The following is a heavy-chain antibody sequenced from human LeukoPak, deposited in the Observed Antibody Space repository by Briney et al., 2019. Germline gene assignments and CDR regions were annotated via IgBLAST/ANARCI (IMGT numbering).Heavy chain of an antibody. CDR3: ASGQSIAAAPLDY. CDR1: GYSFSDYG. Sequence: ASVKVSCKASGYSFSDYGISWVRQAPGQGLEWLGWINPNSGVTKFAQKVQDRVTLTRDTSISTAYMELTGLISDDTAVYYCASGQSIAAAPLDYWGQGTLVTVSS. D-gene: IGHD6-13*01. V-gene: IGHV1-2*02. J-gene: IGHJ4*02. CDR2: INPNSGVT.